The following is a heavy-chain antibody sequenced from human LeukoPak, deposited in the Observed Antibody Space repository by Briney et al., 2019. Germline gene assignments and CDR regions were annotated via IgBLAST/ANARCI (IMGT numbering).Heavy chain of an antibody. V-gene: IGHV1-18*01. D-gene: IGHD4-17*01. CDR1: GYTFTSYG. CDR2: ISAYNGNT. Sequence: ASVKVSCKASGYTFTSYGISWVRQAPGQGLEWMGWISAYNGNTNCAQKLQGRVTMTTDTSTSTAYMELRSLRSDDTAVYYCARDLGGYGDSNWFDPWGLGTLVTVSS. J-gene: IGHJ5*02. CDR3: ARDLGGYGDSNWFDP.